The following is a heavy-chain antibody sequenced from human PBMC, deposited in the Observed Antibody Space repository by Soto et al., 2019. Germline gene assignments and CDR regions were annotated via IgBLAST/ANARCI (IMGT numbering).Heavy chain of an antibody. CDR1: GGTFSSYA. Sequence: ASVKVSCKASGGTFSSYAISWVRQAPGQGLEWMGGIIPIFGTANYAQKFQGRVTITADESTSTAYMELSSLRSEDTAVYYCARRSGNWKYVWDNWFDPWGQGTLVTVSS. D-gene: IGHD1-7*01. J-gene: IGHJ5*02. V-gene: IGHV1-69*13. CDR2: IIPIFGTA. CDR3: ARRSGNWKYVWDNWFDP.